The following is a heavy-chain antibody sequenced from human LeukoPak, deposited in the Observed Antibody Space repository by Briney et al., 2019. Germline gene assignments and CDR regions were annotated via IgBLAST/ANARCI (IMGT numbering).Heavy chain of an antibody. CDR1: GFTFSSYA. Sequence: GGSLRLSCAASGFTFSSYAMSWVRQAPGKGLEWVSGMSGSGISTYYADSVKGRVTISRDNSKNTLHLQMNSLRAEDTAVYYCARDAPAGEKPEYFFDYWGQGTLVTVSS. J-gene: IGHJ4*02. V-gene: IGHV3-23*01. CDR3: ARDAPAGEKPEYFFDY. D-gene: IGHD6-25*01. CDR2: MSGSGIST.